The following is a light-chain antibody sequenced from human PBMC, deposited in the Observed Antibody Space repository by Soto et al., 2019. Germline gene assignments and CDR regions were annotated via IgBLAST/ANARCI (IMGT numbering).Light chain of an antibody. CDR1: QSVSSY. J-gene: IGKJ1*01. CDR2: AAS. Sequence: DIPMTQSPSSLSASVGDRVTITCRASQSVSSYLNWYQQKPGKAPKLLIYAASSLQSGVPSRLSGSGSGTDFTLTISSLQSEDFATYYCQQSYSTPPSTFGQGTKVESK. CDR3: QQSYSTPPST. V-gene: IGKV1-39*01.